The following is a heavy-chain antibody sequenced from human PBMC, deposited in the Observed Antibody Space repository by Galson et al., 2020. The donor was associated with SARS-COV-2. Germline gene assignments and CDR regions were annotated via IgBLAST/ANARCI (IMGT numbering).Heavy chain of an antibody. D-gene: IGHD6-13*01. CDR1: GFTFSSSA. Sequence: QLGESLKISCAASGFTFSSSALHWVRQAPGKGLEWVAIILYDGTTKYNSDSVKGRFTISRDNSKNTLYLQMNSLRPDDTAVYYCARETDDHTSSWYDHWGQGTLVTVSS. V-gene: IGHV3-30*04. CDR2: ILYDGTTK. J-gene: IGHJ5*02. CDR3: ARETDDHTSSWYDH.